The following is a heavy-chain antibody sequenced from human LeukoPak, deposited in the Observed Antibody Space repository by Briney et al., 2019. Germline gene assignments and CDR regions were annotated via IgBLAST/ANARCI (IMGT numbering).Heavy chain of an antibody. CDR2: IIPIFGTA. V-gene: IGHV1-69*05. Sequence: SSVKVSCKASGGTFSSYAISWVRQAPGQGLEWMGRIIPIFGTANYAQKFQGRVTITTDESTSTAYMELSSLRSEDTAVYYCAREIIAGEFKSYYYYYYMDVWGKGTTVTVSS. CDR3: AREIIAGEFKSYYYYYYMDV. D-gene: IGHD6-13*01. CDR1: GGTFSSYA. J-gene: IGHJ6*03.